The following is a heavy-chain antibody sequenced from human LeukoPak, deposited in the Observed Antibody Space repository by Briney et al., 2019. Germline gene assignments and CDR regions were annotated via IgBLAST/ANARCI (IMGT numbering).Heavy chain of an antibody. CDR3: ASPGIAVAGTEN. CDR1: GYSISSGYY. D-gene: IGHD6-19*01. CDR2: IYHSGST. J-gene: IGHJ4*02. Sequence: KPSETLSLTCTVSGYSISSGYYWGWLRQPPGKGLEWFRSIYHSGSTYYNPSLKSRVTISVDTSKNQFSLKLSSVTAADTAVYYCASPGIAVAGTENWGQGTLVTVSS. V-gene: IGHV4-38-2*02.